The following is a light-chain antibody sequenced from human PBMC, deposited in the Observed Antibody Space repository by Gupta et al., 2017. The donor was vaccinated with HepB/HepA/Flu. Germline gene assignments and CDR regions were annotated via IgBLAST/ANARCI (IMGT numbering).Light chain of an antibody. J-gene: IGKJ4*01. CDR1: QSISSY. CDR3: QQRSSWPIT. CDR2: DAS. V-gene: IGKV3-11*01. Sequence: TQSPATLSLSPGERATLSCRASQSISSYLAWYQQKPGQAPRLLIYDASNRATGIPARFSGSGSGTDFTLTISSLEPEDFAIYYCQQRSSWPITFGGGTRVDIK.